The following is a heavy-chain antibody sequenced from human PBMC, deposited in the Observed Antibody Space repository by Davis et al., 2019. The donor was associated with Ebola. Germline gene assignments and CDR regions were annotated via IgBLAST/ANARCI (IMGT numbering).Heavy chain of an antibody. CDR3: ARGDGYNYWDY. V-gene: IGHV3-53*01. J-gene: IGHJ4*02. CDR2: IYVVGST. Sequence: GESLKISCATSGFTFSNYVMSWVRQAPGKGLEWVSVIYVVGSTYYADSVQGRFTISSDNSKNTVYLQMDSLRVEDTAVYYCARGDGYNYWDYWGQGTLVTVSS. CDR1: GFTFSNYV. D-gene: IGHD5-24*01.